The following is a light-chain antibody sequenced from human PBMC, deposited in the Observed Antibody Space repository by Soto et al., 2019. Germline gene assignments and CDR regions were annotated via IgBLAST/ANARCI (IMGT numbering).Light chain of an antibody. J-gene: IGLJ1*01. CDR2: DVS. CDR3: SSYATGLSVLYV. CDR1: SSDVGGYNF. Sequence: QSVLTQPASVSGSPGQSITISCTGTSSDVGGYNFVSWYQQHPGKAPKLMIHDVSNRPSGVSNRFSGSKAGNTASLTISGLQAEDEADYYCSSYATGLSVLYVFGTGTKVTVL. V-gene: IGLV2-14*01.